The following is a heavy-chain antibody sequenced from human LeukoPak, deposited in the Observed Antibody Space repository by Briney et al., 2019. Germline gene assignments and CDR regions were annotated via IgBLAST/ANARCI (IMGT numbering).Heavy chain of an antibody. D-gene: IGHD1-26*01. CDR3: AKSGSYWGDYFDY. V-gene: IGHV3-53*01. Sequence: PGGSLRLSCAASGFTVISNYMSWVRQAPGKGLEWVSIIYSGGSTYYADSVKGRFTISRDNSKNTLYLQMNSLRVEDTAVYYCAKSGSYWGDYFDYWGQGTLVTVSS. CDR2: IYSGGST. J-gene: IGHJ4*02. CDR1: GFTVISNY.